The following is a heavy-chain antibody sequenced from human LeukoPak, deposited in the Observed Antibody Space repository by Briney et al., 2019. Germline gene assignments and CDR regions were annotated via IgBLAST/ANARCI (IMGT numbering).Heavy chain of an antibody. CDR1: GFTFSSYA. V-gene: IGHV3-23*01. Sequence: GGSLRLSCAASGFTFSSYAMNWVRQAPGKGLEWVSAITGSGGRTYYADSVKGRFTISRDNSKNTLYLQMNSLRAEDTAVYYCAKCPYYYGSGGNNWFDPWGQGTLVTVSS. CDR3: AKCPYYYGSGGNNWFDP. D-gene: IGHD3-10*01. J-gene: IGHJ5*02. CDR2: ITGSGGRT.